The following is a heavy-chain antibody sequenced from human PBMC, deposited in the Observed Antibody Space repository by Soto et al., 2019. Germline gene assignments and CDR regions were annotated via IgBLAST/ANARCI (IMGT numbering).Heavy chain of an antibody. CDR1: GFIFSSYG. D-gene: IGHD3-10*01. J-gene: IGHJ4*02. V-gene: IGHV3-23*01. CDR3: AKNSQVRAHEL. Sequence: EVQLLESGGGLVQPGGSLRLSCAASGFIFSSYGMSWVRQAPGKGLEWVSYIRGSGGTTYYADSVKGRFTISRDNSKNLLYLQLSSLRAEDTAVYHCAKNSQVRAHELWGQGTLVAVSS. CDR2: IRGSGGTT.